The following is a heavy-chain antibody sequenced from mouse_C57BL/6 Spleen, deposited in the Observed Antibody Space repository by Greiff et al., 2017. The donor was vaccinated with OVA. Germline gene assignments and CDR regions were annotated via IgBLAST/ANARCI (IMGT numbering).Heavy chain of an antibody. V-gene: IGHV5-17*01. CDR2: ISSGSSTI. D-gene: IGHD2-5*01. J-gene: IGHJ4*01. CDR3: ANSNYDYYYAMDY. Sequence: VQLKESGGGLVKPGGSLKLSCAASGFTFSDYGMHWVRQAPEKGLEWVAYISSGSSTIYYADTVKGRFTISRDNAKNTLFLQMTSLRSEDTAMYYCANSNYDYYYAMDYWGQGTSVTVSS. CDR1: GFTFSDYG.